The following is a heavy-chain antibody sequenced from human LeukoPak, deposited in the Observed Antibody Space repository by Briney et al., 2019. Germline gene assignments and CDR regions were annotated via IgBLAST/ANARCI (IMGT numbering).Heavy chain of an antibody. CDR1: GFTFSSYE. CDR3: ARVMTVAGRENWFDP. V-gene: IGHV3-48*03. CDR2: ISFSGSTI. D-gene: IGHD6-19*01. Sequence: QPGGSLRLSCVASGFTFSSYEMNWVRQAPGKGLEWVSYISFSGSTIYYADSVRDRFTISRDNAKNSLHLEMISLRAEDTAVYYCARVMTVAGRENWFDPWGQGTLVTVPS. J-gene: IGHJ5*02.